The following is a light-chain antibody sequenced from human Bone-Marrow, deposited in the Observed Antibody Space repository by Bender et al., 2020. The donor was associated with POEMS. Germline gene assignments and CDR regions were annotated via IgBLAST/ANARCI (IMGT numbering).Light chain of an antibody. CDR2: GYN. CDR3: QSYDNSLGGWV. J-gene: IGLJ3*02. CDR1: SSNTGSGCD. V-gene: IGLV1-40*01. Sequence: QSVLTQPPSVSGAPGQRVTISCTGSSSNTGSGCDINWYQHLPGTAPKLLIYGYNNRPSGVPDRFSGSKSGTSASLAITGLQAEDEGDYYCQSYDNSLGGWVFGGGTKLTVL.